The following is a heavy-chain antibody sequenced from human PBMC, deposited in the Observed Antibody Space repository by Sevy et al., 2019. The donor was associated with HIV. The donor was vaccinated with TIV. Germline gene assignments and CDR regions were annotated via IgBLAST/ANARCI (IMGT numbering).Heavy chain of an antibody. D-gene: IGHD3-22*01. CDR2: IKQDGSEK. J-gene: IGHJ4*02. CDR3: AREASYYDSSGNFDY. CDR1: GFTFSSYW. Sequence: GGSLRLSCAASGFTFSSYWMSWVRQAPGKGLEWVANIKQDGSEKYYVDSVKGRFTISRDNAKNSLYLQMNSLRAEDTAVYYCAREASYYDSSGNFDYWGQGTLVTVSS. V-gene: IGHV3-7*03.